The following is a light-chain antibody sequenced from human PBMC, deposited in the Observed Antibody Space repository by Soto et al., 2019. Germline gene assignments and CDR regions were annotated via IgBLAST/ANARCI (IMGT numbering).Light chain of an antibody. CDR3: AAWDDSLNGVV. J-gene: IGLJ2*01. CDR1: SSNIGINL. V-gene: IGLV1-44*01. CDR2: NND. Sequence: QSVLTQPPSASGTPGQRVTISCSGSSSNIGINLVNWYQQLPGTAPRLLIYNNDQWPSGVPDRFSGSKSGSSASLAISGLQSEDEAVYYCAAWDDSLNGVVFGGGTKVTVL.